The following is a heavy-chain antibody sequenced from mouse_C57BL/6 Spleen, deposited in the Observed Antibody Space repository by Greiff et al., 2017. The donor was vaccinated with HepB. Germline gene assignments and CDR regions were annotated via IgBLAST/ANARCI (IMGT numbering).Heavy chain of an antibody. CDR2: ISSGGSYT. D-gene: IGHD1-1*01. CDR1: GFTFSSYG. V-gene: IGHV5-6*01. CDR3: SRLGYYGSSSYAMDY. Sequence: EVMLVESGGDLVKPGGSLKLSCAASGFTFSSYGMSWVRQTPDKRLEWVATISSGGSYTYYPDSVKGRFTISRDNAKNTLYLQMSSLKSEDTAMYYCSRLGYYGSSSYAMDYWGQGPSVTVSS. J-gene: IGHJ4*01.